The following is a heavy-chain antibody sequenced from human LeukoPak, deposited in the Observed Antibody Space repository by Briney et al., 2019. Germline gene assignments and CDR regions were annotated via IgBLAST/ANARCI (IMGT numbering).Heavy chain of an antibody. D-gene: IGHD2-2*01. CDR2: ISYDGSNQ. J-gene: IGHJ3*02. CDR1: GFTFSSYG. CDR3: ARSIVVPAAISGAFDI. Sequence: QPGRSLRLSCTASGFTFSSYGMHWVRQAPGKGLEWVAVISYDGSNQYYADSVKGRFTISRDTSKNTLHLQMNSLRAEDTALYYCARSIVVPAAISGAFDIWGQGTIVTVSS. V-gene: IGHV3-30*03.